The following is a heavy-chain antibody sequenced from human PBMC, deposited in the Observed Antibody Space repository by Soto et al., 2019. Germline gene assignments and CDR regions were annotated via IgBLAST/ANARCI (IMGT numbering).Heavy chain of an antibody. J-gene: IGHJ6*02. CDR2: INPNSGGT. CDR3: AREGVVQAARYYYGMEV. D-gene: IGHD2-2*01. CDR1: GYTFTGYY. V-gene: IGHV1-2*04. Sequence: ASVKVSCKASGYTFTGYYMHWVRQAPGQGLEWMGWINPNSGGTNYAQKFQGWVTMTRDTSISTAYMELSRLRSDDTAVYYCAREGVVQAARYYYGMEVWGQGTKVRVSS.